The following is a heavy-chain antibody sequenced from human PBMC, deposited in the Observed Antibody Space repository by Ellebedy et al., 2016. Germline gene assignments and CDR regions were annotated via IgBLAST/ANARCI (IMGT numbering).Heavy chain of an antibody. CDR1: GFSVSSNY. V-gene: IGHV3-53*01. D-gene: IGHD6-19*01. J-gene: IGHJ4*02. Sequence: GGSLRLSCVVSGFSVSSNYLSWVRQAPGKGLEWVSVIYSGGSTYYADSVKGRFTISRDNSKNTLYLQMNSLRAEDTAVYYCARVEGASGWYDFDYWGQGTLVTVSS. CDR2: IYSGGST. CDR3: ARVEGASGWYDFDY.